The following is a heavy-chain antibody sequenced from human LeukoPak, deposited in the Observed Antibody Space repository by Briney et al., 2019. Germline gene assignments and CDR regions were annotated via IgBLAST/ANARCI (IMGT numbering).Heavy chain of an antibody. Sequence: SVRVSCKASGGTFSSYAISWVRQAPGQGLEWMGGIIPIFGTANYAQKFQGRVTITADESTSTAYMELSSLRSEDTAVYYCARKTHSRPEGNYYYYGMDVWGQGTTVTVSS. V-gene: IGHV1-69*13. CDR2: IIPIFGTA. CDR3: ARKTHSRPEGNYYYYGMDV. D-gene: IGHD4-11*01. J-gene: IGHJ6*02. CDR1: GGTFSSYA.